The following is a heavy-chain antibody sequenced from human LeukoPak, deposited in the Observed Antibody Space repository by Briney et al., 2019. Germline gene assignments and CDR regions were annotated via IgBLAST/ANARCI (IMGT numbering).Heavy chain of an antibody. D-gene: IGHD6-19*01. J-gene: IGHJ4*02. CDR2: ISSSSSYI. Sequence: PGGSLRLSCAASGFTFSSYNMNWVRQAPGKGLEWVSSISSSSSYIYYADSVKGRFTISRDNAKNSLYLQMNSLRAEDTAVYYCARRDSSGWYYLDYWGQGTLVTVSS. CDR1: GFTFSSYN. V-gene: IGHV3-21*01. CDR3: ARRDSSGWYYLDY.